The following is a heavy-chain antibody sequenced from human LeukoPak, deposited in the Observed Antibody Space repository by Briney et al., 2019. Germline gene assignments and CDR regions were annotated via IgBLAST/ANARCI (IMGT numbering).Heavy chain of an antibody. CDR3: AKRQPYGDYLGGFDY. D-gene: IGHD4-17*01. CDR2: ISGSGGST. CDR1: GFTFSTYD. Sequence: TGGSLRLSCTASGFTFSTYDMSWVRQAPGKGLEWVSAISGSGGSTYYADSVKGRFTISRDNSKNTLYLQMNSLRAEDTAVYYCAKRQPYGDYLGGFDYWGQGTLVTVSS. V-gene: IGHV3-23*01. J-gene: IGHJ4*02.